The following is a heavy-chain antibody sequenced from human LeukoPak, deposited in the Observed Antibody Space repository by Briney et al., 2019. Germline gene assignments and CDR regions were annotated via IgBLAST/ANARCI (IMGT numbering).Heavy chain of an antibody. Sequence: SETLSLTCTVSGVSISSGGYHWSWIRQHPGKGLEWIGYIYYTGSTYYSPSLKSRVSISVDTSKNQFSLNLSSVTAADTAIYYCARDAQYYYDDSGYYYLDYWGQGTLVTVSS. CDR2: IYYTGST. CDR1: GVSISSGGYH. J-gene: IGHJ4*02. V-gene: IGHV4-31*03. D-gene: IGHD3-22*01. CDR3: ARDAQYYYDDSGYYYLDY.